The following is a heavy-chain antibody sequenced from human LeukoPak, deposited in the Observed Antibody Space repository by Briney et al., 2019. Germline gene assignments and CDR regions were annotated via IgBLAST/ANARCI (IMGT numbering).Heavy chain of an antibody. V-gene: IGHV4-39*07. CDR1: GGSISSSSYY. CDR3: ARDLPGSGVNFDY. CDR2: INHSATT. J-gene: IGHJ4*02. Sequence: PSETLSLTCTVSGGSISSSSYYWGWIRQPPGKGLEWIGEINHSATTNYNPSLKGRATISLDKSKNHFSLKVNSMTAADAAVYYCARDLPGSGVNFDYWGQGTLVTVSS. D-gene: IGHD3-10*01.